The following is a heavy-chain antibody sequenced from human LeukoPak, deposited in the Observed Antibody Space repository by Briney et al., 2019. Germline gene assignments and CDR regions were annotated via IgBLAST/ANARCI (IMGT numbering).Heavy chain of an antibody. Sequence: PGGSLRLSCVVSGFTFSTSAMSWVRQAPGKGLEWVSGISGSGGSTHYADSVKGRFTISRDNSKNTLYLQMNSLRAEDTAVYYCAKDGSSWSRGLFDYWGQGTLVTVSS. J-gene: IGHJ4*02. CDR2: ISGSGGST. CDR3: AKDGSSWSRGLFDY. V-gene: IGHV3-23*01. D-gene: IGHD6-19*01. CDR1: GFTFSTSA.